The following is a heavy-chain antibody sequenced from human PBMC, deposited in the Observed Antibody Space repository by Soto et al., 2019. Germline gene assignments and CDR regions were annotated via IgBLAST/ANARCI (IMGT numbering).Heavy chain of an antibody. CDR3: AGHLDYDPHGDYFDY. V-gene: IGHV4-59*08. Sequence: SETLSLTCTVSGGSISSYYWSWIRQPPGKGLEWIGYIYYSGSTNYNPSLKSRVTISVDTSKNQFSLKLSSVTAADTAVYYCAGHLDYDPHGDYFDYWGQGTLVTVSS. CDR1: GGSISSYY. J-gene: IGHJ4*02. D-gene: IGHD4-17*01. CDR2: IYYSGST.